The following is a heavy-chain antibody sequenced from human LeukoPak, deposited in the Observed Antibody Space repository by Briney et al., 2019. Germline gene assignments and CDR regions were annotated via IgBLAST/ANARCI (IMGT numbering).Heavy chain of an antibody. D-gene: IGHD4-11*01. J-gene: IGHJ6*03. CDR3: ASHSNYALYMDV. CDR2: ISYDGSNK. Sequence: GGSLRLSCAASGFTFSSYAMHWVRQAPGKGLEWVAVISYDGSNKYYADSVKGRFTISRDNSKNTLYLQMNSLRAEDTAVYYCASHSNYALYMDVWGKGTTVTVSS. V-gene: IGHV3-30*04. CDR1: GFTFSSYA.